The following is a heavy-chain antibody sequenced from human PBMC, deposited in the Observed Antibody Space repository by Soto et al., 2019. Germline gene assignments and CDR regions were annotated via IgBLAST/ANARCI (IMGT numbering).Heavy chain of an antibody. D-gene: IGHD3-9*01. CDR3: ARDPSLTPPGGMDV. J-gene: IGHJ6*02. Sequence: EVQLVESGGGLVKPGGSLRLSCAASGFTFSSYSMNWVRQAPGKGLEWVSSISSSSSYIYYADSVKGRFTISRDNAKNSLYLPMNSLRAEDTAVYYCARDPSLTPPGGMDVWGQGTTVTVSS. CDR2: ISSSSSYI. V-gene: IGHV3-21*01. CDR1: GFTFSSYS.